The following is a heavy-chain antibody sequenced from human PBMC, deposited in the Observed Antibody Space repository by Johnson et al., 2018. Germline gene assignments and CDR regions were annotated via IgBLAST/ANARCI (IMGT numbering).Heavy chain of an antibody. Sequence: EVQLVESGGGLVQPGGSLRLSCAASGFSFSSHWMNWVRQAPGKGLEWVANIKQDGSEKYYVDSVKGRFPISRDNAKNSLYLQMYSLRAEDTAVYYCARDTGGVIADAFDIWGQGTMVTVSS. CDR3: ARDTGGVIADAFDI. CDR1: GFSFSSHW. V-gene: IGHV3-7*01. CDR2: IKQDGSEK. J-gene: IGHJ3*02. D-gene: IGHD3-10*01.